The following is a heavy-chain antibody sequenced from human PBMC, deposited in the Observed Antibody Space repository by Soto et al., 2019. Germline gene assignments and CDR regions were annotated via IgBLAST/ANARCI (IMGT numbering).Heavy chain of an antibody. CDR3: ARGMTPPGAPAWYYFDS. CDR1: GASITGSSY. J-gene: IGHJ4*02. CDR2: FSLSGTT. Sequence: QVQLQESGPGLMKPSETLSLTCTVSGASITGSSYRSWIRQPAGKGLEWIGRFSLSGTTSYNPSLRSRVTMSADVSKNQFSLRLTSVTAADTALYYCARGMTPPGAPAWYYFDSWGQGTLVTVSS. V-gene: IGHV4-4*07. D-gene: IGHD2-8*02.